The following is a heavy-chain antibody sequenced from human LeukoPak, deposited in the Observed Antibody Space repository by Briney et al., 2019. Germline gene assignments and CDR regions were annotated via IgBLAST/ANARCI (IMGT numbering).Heavy chain of an antibody. Sequence: GASVKVSCKASGGTFSSYAISWVRQAPGQGLEWMGGIIPIFGTANYAQKFQGRVTITTDESTSTAYMELSSLRSEDTAVYYCASTYGGGYYYYYMDVWGKGTTVTVSS. V-gene: IGHV1-69*05. D-gene: IGHD2/OR15-2a*01. CDR3: ASTYGGGYYYYYMDV. CDR2: IIPIFGTA. CDR1: GGTFSSYA. J-gene: IGHJ6*03.